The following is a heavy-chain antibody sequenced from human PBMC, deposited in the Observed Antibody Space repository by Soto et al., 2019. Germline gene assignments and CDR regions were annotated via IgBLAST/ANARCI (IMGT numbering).Heavy chain of an antibody. J-gene: IGHJ6*02. Sequence: SVKVSCKASGGTFSSYAISWVRQAPGQGLEWMGGIIPIFGTANYAQKFQGRVTITADKSTSTAYMELSSLRSEDTAVYYCARDRTPHYYDFWSGPSYYGMDVWGQGTTVTVSS. V-gene: IGHV1-69*06. CDR1: GGTFSSYA. D-gene: IGHD3-3*01. CDR3: ARDRTPHYYDFWSGPSYYGMDV. CDR2: IIPIFGTA.